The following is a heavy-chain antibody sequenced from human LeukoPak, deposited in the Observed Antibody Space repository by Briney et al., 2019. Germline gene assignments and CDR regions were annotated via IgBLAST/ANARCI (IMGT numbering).Heavy chain of an antibody. CDR3: ARVPRYYGVVSGVSYASDV. V-gene: IGHV4-39*02. D-gene: IGHD3-10*01. CDR2: IYYSGST. Sequence: SETLSLTCTVSGGSISSSDYYWAWIPQPPGKGLEWIGSIYYSGSTYSNPSLKSRLTMSVDTSKNHFSLKVNSVTAADTAVYYCARVPRYYGVVSGVSYASDVWGQGTTVIVSS. J-gene: IGHJ6*02. CDR1: GGSISSSDYY.